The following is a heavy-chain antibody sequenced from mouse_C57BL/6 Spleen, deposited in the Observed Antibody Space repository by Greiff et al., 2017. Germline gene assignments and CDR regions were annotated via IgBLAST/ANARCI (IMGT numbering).Heavy chain of an antibody. V-gene: IGHV1-54*01. CDR3: AGGIYYGNYYFDY. D-gene: IGHD2-1*01. J-gene: IGHJ2*01. CDR2: INPGSGGT. CDR1: GYAFTNYL. Sequence: VKLMESGAELVRPGTSVKVSCKASGYAFTNYLIEWVKQRPGQGLEWIGVINPGSGGTNYNEKFKGKATLTADKSSSTAYMQLSSLTSEDSAVYFCAGGIYYGNYYFDYWGQGTTLTVSS.